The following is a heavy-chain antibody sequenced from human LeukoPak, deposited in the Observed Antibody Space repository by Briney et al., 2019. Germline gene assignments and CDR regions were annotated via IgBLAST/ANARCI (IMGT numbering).Heavy chain of an antibody. CDR2: INSDGSAT. CDR1: GFTFGSPW. CDR3: AKRSRRLTIVRGVPREDV. V-gene: IGHV3-74*01. J-gene: IGHJ6*02. Sequence: GGSLRLSCAASGFTFGSPWMHWVRQAPGKGLVWVSRINSDGSATAYADSVKGRFTISRDNSKDTLYLQMNSLRAEDTAVYYCAKRSRRLTIVRGVPREDVWGQGTTVTVSS. D-gene: IGHD3-10*01.